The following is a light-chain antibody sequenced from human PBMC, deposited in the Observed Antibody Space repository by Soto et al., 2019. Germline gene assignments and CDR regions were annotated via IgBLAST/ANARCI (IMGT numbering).Light chain of an antibody. CDR3: QQLHDYPIT. J-gene: IGKJ5*01. CDR2: AAS. Sequence: DIQMTQSPSSLSASVGDRVTITCRASQGISFYLAWYQQTPGKAPKLLIYAASSLQSGVPSRFSGSGSGTDFTLTISSLQPEDFATYYCQQLHDYPITFGQGTRLEIK. V-gene: IGKV1-16*01. CDR1: QGISFY.